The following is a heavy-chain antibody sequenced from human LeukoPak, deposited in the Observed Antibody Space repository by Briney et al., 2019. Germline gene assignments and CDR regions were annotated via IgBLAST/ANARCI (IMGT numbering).Heavy chain of an antibody. J-gene: IGHJ4*02. V-gene: IGHV1-18*01. CDR2: TSAYNGNT. CDR1: GSTFTSYG. CDR3: ARGYCSSTSCYYFDY. D-gene: IGHD2-2*01. Sequence: ASVKVSCKASGSTFTSYGISWGRQAPGQGLGWMGGTSAYNGNTNYAQKLQGRVTMTTDTSTSTAYMELRSLRSDDTAVYYCARGYCSSTSCYYFDYWGQGTLVTVSS.